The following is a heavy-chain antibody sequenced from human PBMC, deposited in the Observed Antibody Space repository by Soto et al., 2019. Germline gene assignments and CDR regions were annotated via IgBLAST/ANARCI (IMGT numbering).Heavy chain of an antibody. V-gene: IGHV1-69*01. J-gene: IGHJ3*02. CDR3: ARTDPMLDAVGAFAI. CDR2: IIPIFGTA. D-gene: IGHD2-8*01. Sequence: SISGRQEEIQGLEWMGGIIPIFGTANYAQKFQGRVKITADESTSTAYMELSSLRSEDTAVYYCARTDPMLDAVGAFAILVPGTMV.